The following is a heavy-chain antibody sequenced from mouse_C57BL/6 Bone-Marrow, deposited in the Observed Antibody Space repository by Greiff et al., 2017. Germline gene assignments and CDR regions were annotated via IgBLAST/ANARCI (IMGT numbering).Heavy chain of an antibody. CDR1: GYTFTSYW. CDR3: ARREGNYNEYDVGGYYAMDY. D-gene: IGHD2-4*01. Sequence: VQLQQPGAELVKPGASVKMSCKASGYTFTSYWITWVKQRPGQGLEWIGDIYPGSGSTNYNEKFKSKATLTVDTSSSTAYMQLSSLTSEDSAVYDCARREGNYNEYDVGGYYAMDYWGQGTSVTVSS. CDR2: IYPGSGST. V-gene: IGHV1-55*01. J-gene: IGHJ4*01.